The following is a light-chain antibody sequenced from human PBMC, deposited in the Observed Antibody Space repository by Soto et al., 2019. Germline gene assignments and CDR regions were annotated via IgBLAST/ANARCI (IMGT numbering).Light chain of an antibody. V-gene: IGKV3-15*01. CDR3: QQDSSWPLT. J-gene: IGKJ4*01. CDR1: QDIRSS. Sequence: EIVMTQSPATLSVSPGERVTLSCRASQDIRSSLAWYQQKPGRAPRLLMYGASIRATGVPATFSGSGSGTEFTLSISSLQSEHLGVYYCQQDSSWPLTFGGGTKVDIK. CDR2: GAS.